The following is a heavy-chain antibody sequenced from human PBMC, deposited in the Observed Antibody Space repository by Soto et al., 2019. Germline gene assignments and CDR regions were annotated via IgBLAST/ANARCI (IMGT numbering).Heavy chain of an antibody. D-gene: IGHD2-2*01. CDR1: GGSISSSSYY. Sequence: SETLSLTCTVSGGSISSSSYYWGWIRQPPGKGLEWIGSIYYGGSTYYNPSLKSLVTISVDTSKNQFSLKVSSVTAADTAAYYCARCGYQLLNWFDPWGQGTLVTVSS. CDR2: IYYGGST. CDR3: ARCGYQLLNWFDP. J-gene: IGHJ5*02. V-gene: IGHV4-39*01.